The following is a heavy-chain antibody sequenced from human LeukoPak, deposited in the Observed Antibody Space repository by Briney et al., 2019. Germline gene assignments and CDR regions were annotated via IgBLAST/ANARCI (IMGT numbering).Heavy chain of an antibody. Sequence: GGSLRLSCAASGFTLSSYWMQWVRQAPEKGLVWVSRINSDGRNTGYADSVKGRFTISRDNAKNTLYLQMNSLRAEDTAVYYCANQYCSSTSCYGAYYYYGMDVWGQGTTVTVSS. CDR2: INSDGRNT. J-gene: IGHJ6*02. D-gene: IGHD2-2*01. CDR1: GFTLSSYW. CDR3: ANQYCSSTSCYGAYYYYGMDV. V-gene: IGHV3-74*01.